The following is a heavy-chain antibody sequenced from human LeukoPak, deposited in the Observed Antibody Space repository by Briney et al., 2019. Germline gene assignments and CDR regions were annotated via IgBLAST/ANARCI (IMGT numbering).Heavy chain of an antibody. J-gene: IGHJ4*02. CDR2: ISAYNGNT. CDR1: GYTFTSYG. CDR3: ASGIAAAETGY. Sequence: WASVKVSCKASGYTFTSYGISWVRQAPGQGLEWMGWISAYNGNTNYAQKFQGRVTMTRDTSISTAYMELSRLRSDDTAVYYCASGIAAAETGYWGQGTLVTVSS. D-gene: IGHD6-13*01. V-gene: IGHV1-18*01.